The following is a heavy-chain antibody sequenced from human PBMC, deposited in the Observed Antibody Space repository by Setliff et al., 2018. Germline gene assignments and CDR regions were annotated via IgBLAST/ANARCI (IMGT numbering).Heavy chain of an antibody. CDR2: IRYDGSNK. V-gene: IGHV3-30*02. J-gene: IGHJ3*02. Sequence: PGESLKISCAASGFTFSSYGMHWVRQAPGKGLEWVAFIRYDGSNKYYADSVKGRFTISRDNSKNTLYLQMNSLRAEDTAVYYCAKDRGIVGAPDAFDIWGQGTMVTVSS. CDR1: GFTFSSYG. D-gene: IGHD1-26*01. CDR3: AKDRGIVGAPDAFDI.